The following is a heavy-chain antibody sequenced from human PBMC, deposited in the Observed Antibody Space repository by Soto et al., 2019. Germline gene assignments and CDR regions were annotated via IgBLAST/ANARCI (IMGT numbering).Heavy chain of an antibody. CDR2: IYSGGST. J-gene: IGHJ4*02. CDR3: ARGYYYDSSGYDY. V-gene: IGHV3-53*01. Sequence: GESLKISCAASGFTVSSNYMSWVRQAPGKGLEWVSVIYSGGSTYYADSVKGRFTISRDNSKNTLYLQMNSLRAEDTAVYYCARGYYYDSSGYDYWGQGTLVTVSS. D-gene: IGHD3-22*01. CDR1: GFTVSSNY.